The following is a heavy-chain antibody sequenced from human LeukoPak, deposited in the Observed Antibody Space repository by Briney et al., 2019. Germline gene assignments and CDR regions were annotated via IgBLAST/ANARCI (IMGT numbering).Heavy chain of an antibody. Sequence: GRSLRLSCAASGFTFSSYAMHWVRQAPGKGLEWVAVISYDGSNKYYADSVKGRFTISRDNAKSSLYLQMNSLSAEDTAVYYCIGDLGLSHAYGAFDVWGQGALVTVSS. CDR1: GFTFSSYA. V-gene: IGHV3-30*14. D-gene: IGHD3-16*01. CDR2: ISYDGSNK. CDR3: IGDLGLSHAYGAFDV. J-gene: IGHJ3*01.